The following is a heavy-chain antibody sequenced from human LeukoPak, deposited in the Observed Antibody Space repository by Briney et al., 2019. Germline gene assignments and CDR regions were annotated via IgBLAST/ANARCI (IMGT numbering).Heavy chain of an antibody. J-gene: IGHJ4*02. V-gene: IGHV3-23*01. CDR1: GFTFSSYA. D-gene: IGHD6-13*01. CDR2: ISGSGGGT. Sequence: GGSLRLSCAASGFTFSSYAMSWVRQAPGKGLAWVSSISGSGGGTYYADSVKGRFTISRDNSKSTLYLQMNSLGAEDTAVYYCAKSYSSSWHNFDYWGQGTLVPVSS. CDR3: AKSYSSSWHNFDY.